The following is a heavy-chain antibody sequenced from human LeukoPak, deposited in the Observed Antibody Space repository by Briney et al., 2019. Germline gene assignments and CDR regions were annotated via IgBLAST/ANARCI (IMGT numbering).Heavy chain of an antibody. Sequence: PGGSLRLSCAASGFTFSSYWMSWVRQAPGKGLEWVANIKQDGSEKYYADSVKGRFTISRDNSKNTLYLQMNSLRAEDTAVYYCAKVPMGTGSSSYFDYWGQGTLVTVSS. CDR1: GFTFSSYW. CDR2: IKQDGSEK. CDR3: AKVPMGTGSSSYFDY. D-gene: IGHD3/OR15-3a*01. J-gene: IGHJ4*02. V-gene: IGHV3-7*03.